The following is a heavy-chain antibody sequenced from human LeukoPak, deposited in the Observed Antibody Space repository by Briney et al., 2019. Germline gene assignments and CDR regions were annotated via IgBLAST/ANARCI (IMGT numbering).Heavy chain of an antibody. CDR1: GFAVTSYY. CDR2: IFRDGST. Sequence: GESLSLSCASSGFAVTSYYMAWVRQAPGKGLEWVSAIFRDGSTSHADSVKGRFTISRDNSRNTVYLQMKSLRAEDTAIYYCATERWNDWGQGTLVTVS. V-gene: IGHV3-53*01. D-gene: IGHD1-1*01. J-gene: IGHJ4*02. CDR3: ATERWND.